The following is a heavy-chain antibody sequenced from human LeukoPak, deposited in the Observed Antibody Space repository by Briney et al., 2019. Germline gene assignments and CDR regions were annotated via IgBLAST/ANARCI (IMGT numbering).Heavy chain of an antibody. CDR1: GIIVSNNY. CDR3: AKGRVIDYYDSTPDGMDV. V-gene: IGHV3-66*01. D-gene: IGHD3-22*01. CDR2: IYSGGST. J-gene: IGHJ6*02. Sequence: GGSLRLSCAASGIIVSNNYMSWVRQAPGRGLEWVSVIYSGGSTYYADSVKGGFTISRDNSKNTLYLQMNSLRAEDAAVYYCAKGRVIDYYDSTPDGMDVWGQGTTVTVSS.